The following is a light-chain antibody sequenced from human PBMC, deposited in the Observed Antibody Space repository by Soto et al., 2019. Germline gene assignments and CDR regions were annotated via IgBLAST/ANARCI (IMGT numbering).Light chain of an antibody. CDR3: AAWDDSLSGRV. J-gene: IGLJ1*01. V-gene: IGLV1-47*01. Sequence: QSALTQPPSASGTPGQRVTISCSGSSSNIGSNYVYWYQQLSGTAPKLLIYRNNQRPSGVPDRFSGSKSGTSASLAISGLRSEDEADYYCAAWDDSLSGRVFGTGTKVTV. CDR2: RNN. CDR1: SSNIGSNY.